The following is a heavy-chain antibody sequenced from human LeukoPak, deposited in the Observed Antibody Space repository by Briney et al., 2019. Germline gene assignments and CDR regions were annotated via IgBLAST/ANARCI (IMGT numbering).Heavy chain of an antibody. CDR1: GFTFSSYA. CDR2: ISGSGGST. J-gene: IGHJ4*02. CDR3: ARYSGYEDY. D-gene: IGHD5-12*01. Sequence: PGGSLRLSCAASGFTFSSYAMSWVRQAPGEGLEWVSAISGSGGSTYYADSVKGRFTISRDNAKNSLYLQMNSLRAEDTAVYYCARYSGYEDYWGQGTLVTVSS. V-gene: IGHV3-23*01.